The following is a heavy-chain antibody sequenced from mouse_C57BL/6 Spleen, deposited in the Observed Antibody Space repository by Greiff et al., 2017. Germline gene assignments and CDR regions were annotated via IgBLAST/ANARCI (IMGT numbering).Heavy chain of an antibody. D-gene: IGHD1-1*01. J-gene: IGHJ3*01. CDR1: GFTFSSYA. CDR3: TREDYYGSSGAY. V-gene: IGHV5-9-1*02. CDR2: ISSGGDYI. Sequence: EVNLVESGEGLVKPGGSLKLSCAASGFTFSSYAMSCVRQTPEKRLEWVAYISSGGDYIYYADTVKGRFTISRDNARNTLYLQMSSLKSEDTAMYYCTREDYYGSSGAYWGQGTLVTVSA.